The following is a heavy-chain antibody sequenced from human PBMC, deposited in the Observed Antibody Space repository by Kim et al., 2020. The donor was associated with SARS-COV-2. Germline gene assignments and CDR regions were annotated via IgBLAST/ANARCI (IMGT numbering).Heavy chain of an antibody. Sequence: SETLSLTCTVSGGSISSGGYYWSWIRQHPGKGLEWIGYIYYSGSTYYNPSLKSRVTISVDTSKNQFSLKLSSVTAADTAVYYCARDVGLGYCSGGSCYTRPPDYYYGMDVWGQGTTVTVSS. J-gene: IGHJ6*02. V-gene: IGHV4-31*03. D-gene: IGHD2-15*01. CDR3: ARDVGLGYCSGGSCYTRPPDYYYGMDV. CDR1: GGSISSGGYY. CDR2: IYYSGST.